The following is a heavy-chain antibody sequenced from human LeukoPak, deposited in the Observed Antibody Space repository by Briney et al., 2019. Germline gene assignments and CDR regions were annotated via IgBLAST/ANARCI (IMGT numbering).Heavy chain of an antibody. Sequence: ASVKVSCKASGYTFTGYYMHWVRQAPGQGLEWMGWINPNSGGTNYAQKFQGRVTMTRDTSISTAYMELSSLRSEDTAVYYCARDFRLCGGDCYSSSGYYYYYYMDVWGKGTTVTVSS. D-gene: IGHD2-21*02. CDR3: ARDFRLCGGDCYSSSGYYYYYYMDV. CDR2: INPNSGGT. J-gene: IGHJ6*03. V-gene: IGHV1-2*02. CDR1: GYTFTGYY.